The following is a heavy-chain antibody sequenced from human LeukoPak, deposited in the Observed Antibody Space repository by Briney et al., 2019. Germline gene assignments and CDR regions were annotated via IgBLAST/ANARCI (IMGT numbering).Heavy chain of an antibody. V-gene: IGHV4-59*01. D-gene: IGHD4-17*01. J-gene: IGHJ4*02. Sequence: SETLSLTCTVSGGSISSYYWSWIRQPPGKGLEWIGCIYYSGSTNYNPSLKSRVTISVDTSKNQFSLKLSSVTAADTAVYYCARGHDYGDYGYWGQGTLVTVSS. CDR1: GGSISSYY. CDR3: ARGHDYGDYGY. CDR2: IYYSGST.